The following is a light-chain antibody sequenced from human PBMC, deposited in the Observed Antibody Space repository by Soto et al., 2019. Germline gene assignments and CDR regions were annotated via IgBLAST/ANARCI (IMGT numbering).Light chain of an antibody. V-gene: IGKV4-1*01. Sequence: DIVMTQSPDSLAVSLGERATINCXXXXXXXXSSNNKNYLAWYQQKPGQPPKLLIYWASTRESGVPDRFSGSGSGTDFTLTISSLQAEDVAVYYCQQYYSTPLTFGGGTKVDIK. CDR2: WAS. J-gene: IGKJ4*01. CDR1: XXXXXSSNNKNY. CDR3: QQYYSTPLT.